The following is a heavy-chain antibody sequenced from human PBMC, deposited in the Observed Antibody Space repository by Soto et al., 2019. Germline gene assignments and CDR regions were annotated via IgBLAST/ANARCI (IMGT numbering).Heavy chain of an antibody. Sequence: SETLSLTCALSGGSISSSNWWSWVRQPPGKGLEWIGEIYHSGSTNYNPSLKSRVTISVDKSKNQFSLKLSSVTAADTTVYYCARTAVAGTGAFDIWGQGTMGTLS. J-gene: IGHJ3*02. CDR3: ARTAVAGTGAFDI. V-gene: IGHV4-4*02. D-gene: IGHD6-19*01. CDR1: GGSISSSNW. CDR2: IYHSGST.